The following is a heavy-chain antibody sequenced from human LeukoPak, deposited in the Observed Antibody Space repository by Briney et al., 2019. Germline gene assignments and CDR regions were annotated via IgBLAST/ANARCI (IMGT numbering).Heavy chain of an antibody. Sequence: SEALSLTCTVSGGSISSYYWSWIRQPPGKGLEWIGYIYYSGSTNYNPSLKSRVTISVDTSKNQFSLKLSSVTAADTAVYYCARHAPTWLPLDYWGQGTLVTVSS. CDR3: ARHAPTWLPLDY. D-gene: IGHD3-22*01. J-gene: IGHJ4*02. CDR2: IYYSGST. V-gene: IGHV4-59*08. CDR1: GGSISSYY.